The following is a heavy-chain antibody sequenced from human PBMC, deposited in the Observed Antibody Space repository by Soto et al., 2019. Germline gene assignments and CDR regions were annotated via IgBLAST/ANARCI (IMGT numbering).Heavy chain of an antibody. D-gene: IGHD6-13*01. CDR2: INHSGST. CDR3: ARGLVFRSSSRYRGYWFDP. Sequence: SETLSLTCAVYGGSFSGYYWSWIRQPPGKGLEWIGEINHSGSTNYNPSLKSRVTISVDTSKNQFSLQLSSVTAADTAVYYCARGLVFRSSSRYRGYWFDPWGQGTLVTVSS. CDR1: GGSFSGYY. V-gene: IGHV4-34*01. J-gene: IGHJ5*02.